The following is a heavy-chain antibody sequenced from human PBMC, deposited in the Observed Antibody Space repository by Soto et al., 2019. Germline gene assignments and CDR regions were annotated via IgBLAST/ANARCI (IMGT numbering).Heavy chain of an antibody. V-gene: IGHV3-23*03. CDR3: ARRTSGYFGY. Sequence: EVPLLESGGGLVQPGGSLTLSCAASGFTFSDYTMSWVRQAPGKVLECISVILSDYNTYYAGSVRGRFTISRDNSKNTLYLETNSLRAEDTAVYYCARRTSGYFGYWGQGALVTVSS. J-gene: IGHJ4*02. CDR2: ILSDYNT. CDR1: GFTFSDYT. D-gene: IGHD6-19*01.